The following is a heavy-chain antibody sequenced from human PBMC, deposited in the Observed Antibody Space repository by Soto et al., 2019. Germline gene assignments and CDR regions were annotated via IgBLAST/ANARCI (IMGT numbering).Heavy chain of an antibody. V-gene: IGHV1-3*01. D-gene: IGHD3-3*01. J-gene: IGHJ6*02. Sequence: GASVKVSCKASGYTFTSYAMHWVRQAPGQRLEWMGWINAGNGNTKYSQKFQGRVTITRDTSASTAYMELSSLRSEDTAVYYCARVKRVAPSYYYYGMDVWGQGTTVTXSS. CDR3: ARVKRVAPSYYYYGMDV. CDR2: INAGNGNT. CDR1: GYTFTSYA.